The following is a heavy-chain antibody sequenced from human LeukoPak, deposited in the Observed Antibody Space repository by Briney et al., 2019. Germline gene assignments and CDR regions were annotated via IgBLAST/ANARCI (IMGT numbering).Heavy chain of an antibody. CDR2: MNPNSGNT. CDR1: GYTFTSYD. D-gene: IGHD7-27*01. J-gene: IGHJ3*02. Sequence: ASVEVSGKASGYTFTSYDINWVRQATGQGLEWMGWMNPNSGNTGYAQKFQGRVTMTRNTSISTAYMELSSLRSEDTAVYYCARGRPNWGSEYAFDIWGQGTMVTVSS. CDR3: ARGRPNWGSEYAFDI. V-gene: IGHV1-8*01.